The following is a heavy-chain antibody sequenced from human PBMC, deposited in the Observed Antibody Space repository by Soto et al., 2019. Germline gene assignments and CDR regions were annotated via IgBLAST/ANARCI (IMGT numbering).Heavy chain of an antibody. CDR3: ACSSCWFVY. J-gene: IGHJ4*02. Sequence: QVQLVQSGAEVKKPGSSVKVSCKASGGTFSSYTISWVRQAPGQGLGWMGRISPILGIANYAQKFQGSVTITADKSLNTTYMELISLRSEETAVNYCACSSCWFVYWGQGTLGTVSS. V-gene: IGHV1-69*02. CDR2: ISPILGIA. D-gene: IGHD3-22*01. CDR1: GGTFSSYT.